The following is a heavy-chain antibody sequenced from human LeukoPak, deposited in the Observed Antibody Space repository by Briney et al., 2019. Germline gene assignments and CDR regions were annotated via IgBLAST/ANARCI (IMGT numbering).Heavy chain of an antibody. CDR1: GFTFSSYA. V-gene: IGHV3-23*01. CDR2: ISGSGDNT. CDR3: ARDLDY. J-gene: IGHJ4*02. Sequence: GGSLRLSCAASGFTFSSYAMSWVRQAPGKGLEWVSGISGSGDNTYYADSVKGRFTISRDNSKNTLYVQVNSLGTEDTAAYYCARDLDYWGQGTLVTVSS.